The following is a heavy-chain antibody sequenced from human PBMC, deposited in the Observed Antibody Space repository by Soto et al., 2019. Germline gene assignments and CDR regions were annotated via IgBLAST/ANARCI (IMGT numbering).Heavy chain of an antibody. CDR3: AKARPQRWLKLWRDL. CDR2: ISYDGSNK. D-gene: IGHD3-16*01. Sequence: GGSLRLSCSASGFTFSNYGMHWVRQAPGKGLEWVAVISYDGSNKYYADSVKGRFTISRDNSKNTVYLKMNSLRAEDTAVYYCAKARPQRWLKLWRDLWGQGIFVTVYS. J-gene: IGHJ4*02. V-gene: IGHV3-30*18. CDR1: GFTFSNYG.